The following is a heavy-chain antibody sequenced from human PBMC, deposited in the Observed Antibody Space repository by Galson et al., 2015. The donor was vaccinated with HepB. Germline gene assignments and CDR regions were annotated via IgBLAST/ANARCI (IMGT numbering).Heavy chain of an antibody. V-gene: IGHV1-18*01. Sequence: SVTVSCKASGYTFTSYGISWVRQAPGQGLEWMGWISAYNGNTNYAQKLQGRVTMTTDTSTSTAYMELRSLRSDDTAVYYCARVVWELLHAFDIWGQGTMVTVSS. D-gene: IGHD1-26*01. CDR3: ARVVWELLHAFDI. CDR1: GYTFTSYG. CDR2: ISAYNGNT. J-gene: IGHJ3*02.